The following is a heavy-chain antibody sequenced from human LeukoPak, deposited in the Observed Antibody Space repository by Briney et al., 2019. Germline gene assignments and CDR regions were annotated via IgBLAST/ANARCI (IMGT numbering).Heavy chain of an antibody. V-gene: IGHV3-30-3*01. CDR3: ARDGDSKYQLLYFFDS. Sequence: GGSLRLSCAASGFTFSSYSMHWVHQAPGKGLEWVAVISYDGSNKDYTDSVKGRFTISGDNSKNTLYLQMNSLRAEDTAVYYCARDGDSKYQLLYFFDSWGQGTLVTVSS. D-gene: IGHD2-2*01. CDR2: ISYDGSNK. J-gene: IGHJ4*02. CDR1: GFTFSSYS.